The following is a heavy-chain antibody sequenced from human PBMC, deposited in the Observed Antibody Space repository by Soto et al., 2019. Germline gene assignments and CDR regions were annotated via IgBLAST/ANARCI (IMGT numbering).Heavy chain of an antibody. Sequence: GGSLRLSCAASGFTFSTYAISWARQAPGKRLEWVSAXXAXXGXXXXXDXXXGRFTISRDNAINTLYMQMNSLRTEDTAVYYCAHPRGYGVFDAYDIWGQGAMVTVS. D-gene: IGHD4-17*01. V-gene: IGHV3-23*01. CDR2: XXAXXGXX. CDR3: AHPRGYGVFDAYDI. J-gene: IGHJ3*02. CDR1: GFTFSTYA.